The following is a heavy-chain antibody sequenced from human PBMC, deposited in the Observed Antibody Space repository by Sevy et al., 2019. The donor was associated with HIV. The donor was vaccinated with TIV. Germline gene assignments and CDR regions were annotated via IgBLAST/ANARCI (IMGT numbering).Heavy chain of an antibody. CDR3: AKDRTPAMASYGMDV. J-gene: IGHJ6*02. D-gene: IGHD5-18*01. V-gene: IGHV3-43*01. CDR2: ISWDGGST. Sequence: GGSLRLSCAASGFTFDDYTMHWVRQAPGKGLEWVSLISWDGGSTYYADSVKGRFTISRDNSKNSLYLQMNSLRTEDTAVYYCAKDRTPAMASYGMDVWGQGTTVTVSS. CDR1: GFTFDDYT.